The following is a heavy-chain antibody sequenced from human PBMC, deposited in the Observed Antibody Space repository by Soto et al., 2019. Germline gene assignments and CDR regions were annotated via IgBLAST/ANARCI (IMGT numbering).Heavy chain of an antibody. CDR3: AREGTMVRGVTIYYYYYMDV. J-gene: IGHJ6*03. Sequence: ESGGGLVQPGGSLRLSCAASGFTFSSNWMSWVRQAPGKGLEWVANIKQDGSEKYYVDSVKGRFTISRDNAKNSLYLQMNSLRAEDTAVYYCAREGTMVRGVTIYYYYYMDVWGKGTTVTVSS. V-gene: IGHV3-7*01. CDR2: IKQDGSEK. CDR1: GFTFSSNW. D-gene: IGHD3-10*01.